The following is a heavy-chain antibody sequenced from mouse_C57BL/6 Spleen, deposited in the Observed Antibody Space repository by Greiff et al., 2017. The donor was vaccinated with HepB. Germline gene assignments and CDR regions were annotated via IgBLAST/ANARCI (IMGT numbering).Heavy chain of an antibody. CDR3: ARHDLYYAMDY. V-gene: IGHV5-9*01. CDR2: ISGGGGNT. J-gene: IGHJ4*01. Sequence: EVMLVESGGGLVKPGGSLKLSCAASGFTFSSYTMSWVRQTPEKRLEWVATISGGGGNTYYPDSVKGRFTISRDNAKNTLYLQMCSLRSEDTALYYWARHDLYYAMDYWGQGTSVTVSS. CDR1: GFTFSSYT.